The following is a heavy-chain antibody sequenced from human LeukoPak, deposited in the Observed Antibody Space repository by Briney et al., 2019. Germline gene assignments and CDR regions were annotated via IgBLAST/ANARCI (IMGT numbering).Heavy chain of an antibody. CDR2: ISSSGNTI. V-gene: IGHV3-11*01. CDR3: ARDREYYYDSSGYYWGY. CDR1: GFTFSDYY. Sequence: SGGSLRLSCAAYGFTFSDYYMSWLRQAPGKGLEWVSYISSSGNTIYYVDSLKGRFTISRDNAKKSLYLQMNSLRAEDTAVYYCARDREYYYDSSGYYWGYGGQGTVVSVFS. D-gene: IGHD3-22*01. J-gene: IGHJ4*02.